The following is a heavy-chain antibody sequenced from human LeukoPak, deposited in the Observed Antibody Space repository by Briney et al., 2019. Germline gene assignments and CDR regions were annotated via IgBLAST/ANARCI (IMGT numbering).Heavy chain of an antibody. CDR2: IRSKAYGGTT. CDR1: GFTFGDYA. D-gene: IGHD4-17*01. V-gene: IGHV3-49*03. Sequence: GGSLRLSCTASGFTFGDYAMSWFRQAPGKGLEWVGFIRSKAYGGTTEYAASVKGRFTISRDESKSIAYLQMNSLKTEDTAVYYCTRASGYGDSLFDYWGQGTLVTVSS. CDR3: TRASGYGDSLFDY. J-gene: IGHJ4*02.